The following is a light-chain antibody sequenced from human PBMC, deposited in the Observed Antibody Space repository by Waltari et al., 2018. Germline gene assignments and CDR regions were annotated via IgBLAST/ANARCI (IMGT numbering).Light chain of an antibody. CDR2: DVN. J-gene: IGLJ1*01. Sequence: QSALTQPRSVSGSPGQSVTISCTGTSSDVGGHNYVSWYQQHPGKAPRLMIYDVNKRPSGVPDRFSGSKFGNTASLTISGLQAEDEADYYCCSYAGSYLNFVLGTGTKVTAL. CDR3: CSYAGSYLNFV. V-gene: IGLV2-11*01. CDR1: SSDVGGHNY.